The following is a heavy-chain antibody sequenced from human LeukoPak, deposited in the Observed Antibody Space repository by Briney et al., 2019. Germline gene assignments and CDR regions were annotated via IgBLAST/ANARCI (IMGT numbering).Heavy chain of an antibody. V-gene: IGHV4-34*01. Sequence: SSETLSLTCAVYGGSFSGYYWSWIRQPPGKGLEWIGEINHSGSTNYNPSLKSRVTISVDTSKNQFSLKLSSVTAADTAVYYCARADSIAVAGSRYFDYWGQGTLVTVSS. D-gene: IGHD6-19*01. CDR1: GGSFSGYY. J-gene: IGHJ4*02. CDR2: INHSGST. CDR3: ARADSIAVAGSRYFDY.